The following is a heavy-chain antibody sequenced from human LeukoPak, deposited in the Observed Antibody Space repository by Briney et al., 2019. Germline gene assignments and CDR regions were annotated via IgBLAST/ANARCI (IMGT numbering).Heavy chain of an antibody. Sequence: GGSLRLSCAASGFTFSSYSMNWVRQAPGKGLEWASSISSSSSYIYYADSVKGRFTISRDNAKNSLYLQMNSLRAEDTAVYYCARELSMVRGGRGFDPWGQGTLVTVSS. J-gene: IGHJ5*02. D-gene: IGHD3-10*01. CDR2: ISSSSSYI. V-gene: IGHV3-21*01. CDR3: ARELSMVRGGRGFDP. CDR1: GFTFSSYS.